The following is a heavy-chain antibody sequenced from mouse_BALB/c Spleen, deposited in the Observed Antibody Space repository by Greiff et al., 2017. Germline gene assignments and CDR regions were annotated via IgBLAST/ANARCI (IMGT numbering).Heavy chain of an antibody. Sequence: QVQLQQPGAELVRPGASVKLSCKASGYTFTSYWINWVKQRPGQGLEWIGNIYPSDSYTNYNQKFKDKATLTVDKSSSTAYMQLSSPTSEDSAVYYCTREGGNYVYYFDYWGQGTTLTVSS. V-gene: IGHV1-69*02. CDR2: IYPSDSYT. D-gene: IGHD2-1*01. CDR1: GYTFTSYW. CDR3: TREGGNYVYYFDY. J-gene: IGHJ2*01.